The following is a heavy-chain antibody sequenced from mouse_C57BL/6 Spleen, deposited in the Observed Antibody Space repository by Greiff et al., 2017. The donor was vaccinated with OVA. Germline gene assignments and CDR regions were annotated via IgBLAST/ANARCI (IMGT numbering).Heavy chain of an antibody. CDR3: ARDHYGSSYGYFDV. D-gene: IGHD1-1*01. J-gene: IGHJ1*03. CDR1: GFTFSSYA. CDR2: ISDGGSYT. V-gene: IGHV5-4*01. Sequence: EVMLVESGGGLVKPGGSLKLSCAASGFTFSSYAMSWVRQTPEKRLEWVATISDGGSYTYYPDNVKGRFTISRDNAKNNLYLQMSHLKSEDTAMYYCARDHYGSSYGYFDVWGTRTTVTVSS.